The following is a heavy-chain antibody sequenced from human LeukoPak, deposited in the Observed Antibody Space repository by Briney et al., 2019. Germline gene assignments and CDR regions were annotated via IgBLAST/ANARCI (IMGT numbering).Heavy chain of an antibody. Sequence: SVKVSCKASGGTFSSYAISWVRQAPGQGLEWMGGIIPIFGTANYAQKFQGRVTITADESTSTAYMELSSLRSEDTAVYYCATPRGDSNYPLDDAFDILGQGTMVTVSS. V-gene: IGHV1-69*01. J-gene: IGHJ3*02. CDR1: GGTFSSYA. D-gene: IGHD4-11*01. CDR2: IIPIFGTA. CDR3: ATPRGDSNYPLDDAFDI.